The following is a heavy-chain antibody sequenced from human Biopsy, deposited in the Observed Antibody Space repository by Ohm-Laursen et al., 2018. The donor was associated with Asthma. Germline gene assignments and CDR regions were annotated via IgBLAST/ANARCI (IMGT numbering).Heavy chain of an antibody. CDR2: IYYSGST. Sequence: SQTLSLTCTVSYGSITRGGYYWTWIRQHPRKGLEWIGLIYYSGSTYYNPSLKSRVSISIDTSKNQFSLKLSSVSAADTAVYYCARAQDYYESRGYYRSFDFWGQGTLVTASS. CDR3: ARAQDYYESRGYYRSFDF. CDR1: YGSITRGGYY. V-gene: IGHV4-31*03. D-gene: IGHD3-22*01. J-gene: IGHJ4*02.